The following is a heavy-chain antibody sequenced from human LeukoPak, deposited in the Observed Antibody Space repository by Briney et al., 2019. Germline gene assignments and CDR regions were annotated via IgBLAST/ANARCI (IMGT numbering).Heavy chain of an antibody. CDR1: GFTFSSYE. CDR2: ISSSGSTI. D-gene: IGHD3-22*01. V-gene: IGHV3-48*03. Sequence: PGGSLRLSCAASGFTFSSYEMNWVRQAPGKGLEWVSYISSSGSTIYYADSVKGRFTISRDNAKNTLYLQMNSLRAEDTAVYYCARQNYYDSSGYVTYYYYYYMDVWGKGTTVTISS. CDR3: ARQNYYDSSGYVTYYYYYYMDV. J-gene: IGHJ6*03.